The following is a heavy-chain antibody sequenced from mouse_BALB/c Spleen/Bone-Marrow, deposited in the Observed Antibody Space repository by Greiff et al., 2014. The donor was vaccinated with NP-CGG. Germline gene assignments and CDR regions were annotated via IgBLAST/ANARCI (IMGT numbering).Heavy chain of an antibody. CDR1: GFNIKDTY. Sequence: DVKLQESGAELVKPGASVKLSYTASGFNIKDTYIHWVKQRPEQGLEWIGGIDPANGNTKYDSKFQGKATITADTSSNTAYLQLSSLTSEDTAVYYCARDYGRTAWFAYWGQGTLVTVSA. J-gene: IGHJ3*01. V-gene: IGHV14-3*02. CDR2: IDPANGNT. CDR3: ARDYGRTAWFAY. D-gene: IGHD1-1*01.